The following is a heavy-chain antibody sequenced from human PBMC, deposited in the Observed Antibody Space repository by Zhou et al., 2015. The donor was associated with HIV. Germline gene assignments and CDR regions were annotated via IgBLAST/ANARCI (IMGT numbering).Heavy chain of an antibody. CDR1: GGTFSSYA. CDR2: IIPIFGTA. J-gene: IGHJ6*02. D-gene: IGHD3-22*01. Sequence: QVQLVQSGAEVKKPGSSVKVSCKASGGTFSSYAISWVRQAPGQGLEWMGGIIPIFGTANYAQKFQGRVTITADESTSTAYMELSSLRSEDTAVYYCARSRHYYDSSGYPDYYYYGMDVWGQGTTVTVSS. CDR3: ARSRHYYDSSGYPDYYYYGMDV. V-gene: IGHV1-69*12.